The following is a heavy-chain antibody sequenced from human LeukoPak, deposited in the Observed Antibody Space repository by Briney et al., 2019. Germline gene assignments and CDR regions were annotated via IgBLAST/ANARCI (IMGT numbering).Heavy chain of an antibody. V-gene: IGHV3-11*01. D-gene: IGHD3-3*01. Sequence: GGPLRLSCAASGFTFSGYYMSWIRQAPGKGLEWVSYISSSGSTIYYADSVKGRFTISRDNAKNSLYLQMNSLRAEDTAVYYCASRYDFWSGFALRFDPWGQGTLVTVSS. CDR2: ISSSGSTI. CDR3: ASRYDFWSGFALRFDP. J-gene: IGHJ5*02. CDR1: GFTFSGYY.